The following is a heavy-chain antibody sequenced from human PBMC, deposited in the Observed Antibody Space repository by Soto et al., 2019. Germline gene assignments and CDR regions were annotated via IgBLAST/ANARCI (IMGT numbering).Heavy chain of an antibody. CDR2: IIPIFGTA. J-gene: IGHJ4*02. V-gene: IGHV1-69*12. CDR3: ARDPLTHYYDSSGYSNAFDY. CDR1: GGTFSSYA. Sequence: QVQLVQSGAEVKKPGSSVKVSCKASGGTFSSYAISWVRQAPGQGLEWMGGIIPIFGTANYAQKFQGRVTITADESTSTAYMELSSLRSEDTAVYYCARDPLTHYYDSSGYSNAFDYRGQGTLVTVSS. D-gene: IGHD3-22*01.